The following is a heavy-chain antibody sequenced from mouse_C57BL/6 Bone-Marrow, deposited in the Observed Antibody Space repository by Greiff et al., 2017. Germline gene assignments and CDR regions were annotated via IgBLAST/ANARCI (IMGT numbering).Heavy chain of an antibody. CDR2: ISSGSSTI. J-gene: IGHJ3*01. CDR3: ARGLYYYGSSSFAY. Sequence: EVMLVESGGGLVKPGGSLKLSCAASGFTFSDYGMHWVRQAPEKGLEWVAYISSGSSTIYYADTVKGRFTISRDNAKNTLFLQMTSLRSEDTAMYYCARGLYYYGSSSFAYWGQGTLVTVSA. V-gene: IGHV5-17*01. D-gene: IGHD1-1*01. CDR1: GFTFSDYG.